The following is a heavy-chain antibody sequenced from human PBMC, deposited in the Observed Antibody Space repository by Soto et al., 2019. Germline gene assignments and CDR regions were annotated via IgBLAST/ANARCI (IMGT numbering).Heavy chain of an antibody. CDR3: ARCLYYYDNAFEI. J-gene: IGHJ3*02. Sequence: SETLSLTCTVSGGSIGSYYWSWIRQPPGKGLEWIGYIYYTGSTTYNPSLKSRVTISLDTSKNQFSLNLSSVTATDTAVYYCARCLYYYDNAFEIWGKGAMVTVSS. V-gene: IGHV4-59*08. D-gene: IGHD3-22*01. CDR1: GGSIGSYY. CDR2: IYYTGST.